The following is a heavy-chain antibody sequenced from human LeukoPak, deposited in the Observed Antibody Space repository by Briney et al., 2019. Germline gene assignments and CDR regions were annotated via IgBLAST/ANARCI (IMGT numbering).Heavy chain of an antibody. V-gene: IGHV1-2*02. D-gene: IGHD1-26*01. CDR3: ARAPSRPVGATVDY. CDR1: GYTFTGYY. J-gene: IGHJ4*02. Sequence: GASVKVSCKASGYTFTGYYMHWVRQAPGQGLEWMGWINPNSGGTNYAQKFQGRVTMTRDTSISTAYMELSRLRSDDTAVYYCARAPSRPVGATVDYWGQGTLVTVSS. CDR2: INPNSGGT.